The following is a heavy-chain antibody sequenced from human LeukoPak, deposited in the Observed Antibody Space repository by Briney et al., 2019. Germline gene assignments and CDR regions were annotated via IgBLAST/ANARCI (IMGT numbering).Heavy chain of an antibody. CDR2: ISPNSGGT. V-gene: IGHV1-2*02. CDR1: GYTFTGYY. Sequence: ASVKVSCKACGYTFTGYYMHWVRQAPGQGLEWMGWISPNSGGTNYAQKFQGRVTMTRDTSISTAYMDLTRLGSDDTAVYYCAREGQGYVYWGQGTLVTVSS. J-gene: IGHJ4*02. CDR3: AREGQGYVY. D-gene: IGHD3-16*01.